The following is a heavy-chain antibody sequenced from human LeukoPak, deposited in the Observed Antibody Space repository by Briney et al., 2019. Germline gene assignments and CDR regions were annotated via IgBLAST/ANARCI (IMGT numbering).Heavy chain of an antibody. V-gene: IGHV4-4*07. CDR1: GGSISSYY. CDR3: ASGGYSYGYDEFDY. Sequence: SQALSLTCTVSGGSISSYYWSWIRQPAGKGLEWIGRIYTSGSTNYNPSLKSRVTMSVDTSKNQFSLKLSSVTAADTAVYYCASGGYSYGYDEFDYWGQGTLVTASS. D-gene: IGHD5-18*01. J-gene: IGHJ4*02. CDR2: IYTSGST.